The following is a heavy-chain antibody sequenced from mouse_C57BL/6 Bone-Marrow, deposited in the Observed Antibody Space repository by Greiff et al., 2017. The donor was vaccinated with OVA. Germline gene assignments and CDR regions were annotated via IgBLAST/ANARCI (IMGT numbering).Heavy chain of an antibody. D-gene: IGHD1-1*01. V-gene: IGHV3-6*01. CDR2: ISYDGSN. Sequence: EVQLQQSGPGLVKPSQSLSLTCSVTGYSITSGYYWTWIRQFPGNKLEWMGYISYDGSNNYNPSLKNRISITRDTSKNQFFLKLNSVTTEDTATYYCARSHYGSPFAYWGQGTLVTVSA. CDR3: ARSHYGSPFAY. J-gene: IGHJ3*01. CDR1: GYSITSGYY.